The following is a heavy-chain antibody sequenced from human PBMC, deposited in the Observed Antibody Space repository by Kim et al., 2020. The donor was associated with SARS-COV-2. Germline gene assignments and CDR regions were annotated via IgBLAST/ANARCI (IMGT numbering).Heavy chain of an antibody. Sequence: GGSLRLSCTASGFTFGDYAMSWVRQAPGKGLEWVGFIRSKAYGGTTEYAASVKGRFTISRDDSKSIAYLQMNSLKTEDTAVYYCIAEVENYWGQGTLVTVSS. V-gene: IGHV3-49*04. D-gene: IGHD2-15*01. J-gene: IGHJ4*02. CDR1: GFTFGDYA. CDR2: IRSKAYGGTT. CDR3: IAEVENY.